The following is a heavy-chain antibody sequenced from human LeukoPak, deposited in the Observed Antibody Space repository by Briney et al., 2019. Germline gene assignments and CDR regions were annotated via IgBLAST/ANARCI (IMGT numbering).Heavy chain of an antibody. Sequence: GGSLRRSCAASGLTVSRNYMTWVRQAPGKGLEWVSTIYSSGTTYYADSVKGRFAISRDSSKNTLYLQMNRLRADDTAVYYCARGYCGGDCPRDDDAFDIWGQGTAVTVSS. J-gene: IGHJ3*02. D-gene: IGHD2-21*02. V-gene: IGHV3-66*01. CDR1: GLTVSRNY. CDR3: ARGYCGGDCPRDDDAFDI. CDR2: IYSSGTT.